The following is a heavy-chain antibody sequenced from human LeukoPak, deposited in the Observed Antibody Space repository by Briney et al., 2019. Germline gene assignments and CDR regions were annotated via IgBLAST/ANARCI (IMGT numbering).Heavy chain of an antibody. Sequence: SETLSLTCTVSGGSISSYYWSWIRQPPGKGLEWIGFIYYSGSTNYNPSLKSRVTISVDTSKKQFSLKLRSVTAADTAVYYCASARSFYDSSGYYYEDYYYYMDVWGKGTTVTISS. CDR3: ASARSFYDSSGYYYEDYYYYMDV. J-gene: IGHJ6*03. D-gene: IGHD3-22*01. CDR1: GGSISSYY. CDR2: IYYSGST. V-gene: IGHV4-59*01.